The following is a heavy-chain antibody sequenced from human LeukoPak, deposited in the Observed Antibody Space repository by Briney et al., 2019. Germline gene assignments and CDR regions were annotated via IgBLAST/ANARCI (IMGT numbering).Heavy chain of an antibody. Sequence: GGSLRLSCTASGFTFGDYAMSWVREAPGKGLEWVGFIRSKAYGGTTEYAASVKGRFTISRDDSKSIAYLQMNSLKTEDTAVYYCTRALRYFDWSPGYWGQGTLVTVSS. CDR3: TRALRYFDWSPGY. D-gene: IGHD3-9*01. CDR1: GFTFGDYA. V-gene: IGHV3-49*04. J-gene: IGHJ4*02. CDR2: IRSKAYGGTT.